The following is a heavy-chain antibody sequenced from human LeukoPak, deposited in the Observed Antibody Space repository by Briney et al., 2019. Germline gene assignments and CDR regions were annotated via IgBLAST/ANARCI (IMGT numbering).Heavy chain of an antibody. CDR2: IYYSGST. CDR1: GGSISSGGYY. D-gene: IGHD4-11*01. J-gene: IGHJ3*02. Sequence: SETLSLTCTVSGGSISSGGYYWSWIRQHPGKGLEWIGYIYYSGSTYYNPSLKSRITISVDTSKNQFSLKLSSVTAADTAVYYCARVETTANAFDIWGQGTMVTVSS. V-gene: IGHV4-31*03. CDR3: ARVETTANAFDI.